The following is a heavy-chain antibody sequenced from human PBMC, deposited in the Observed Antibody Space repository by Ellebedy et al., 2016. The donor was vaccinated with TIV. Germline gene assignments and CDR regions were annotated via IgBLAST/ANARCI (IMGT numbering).Heavy chain of an antibody. CDR3: VKGRSGLQYYGIDV. D-gene: IGHD3-10*01. J-gene: IGHJ6*02. CDR1: GFTFNNHG. CDR2: ISGSGGST. Sequence: GESLKISXAASGFTFNNHGVHWVRQAPGKGLEWVSAISGSGGSTYYADSVKGRFTISRDNSKNTLYLQMNSLRAEDTALYYCVKGRSGLQYYGIDVWGQGTTVTVSS. V-gene: IGHV3-23*01.